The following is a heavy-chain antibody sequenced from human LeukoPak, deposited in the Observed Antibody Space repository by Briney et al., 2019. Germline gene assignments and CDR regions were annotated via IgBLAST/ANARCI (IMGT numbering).Heavy chain of an antibody. D-gene: IGHD3-22*01. V-gene: IGHV1-69*04. CDR1: GGTFSSYA. CDR2: IIPILGIA. Sequence: SVKVSCKASGGTFSSYAISWVRQAPGQGLERMGRIIPILGIANYAQKFQGRVTITADKSTSTAYMELSSLRSEDTAVYYCARAGGYYDSSGYFDYWGQGTLVTVSS. CDR3: ARAGGYYDSSGYFDY. J-gene: IGHJ4*02.